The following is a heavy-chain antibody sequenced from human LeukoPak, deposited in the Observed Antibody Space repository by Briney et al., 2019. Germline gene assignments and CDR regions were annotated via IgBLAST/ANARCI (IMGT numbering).Heavy chain of an antibody. CDR3: ARSLSGYGELPSWYFDL. J-gene: IGHJ2*01. Sequence: GRSRRLSCAASGFTFSSYAMHWVRQAPGKGLEWVAVISYDGSNKYYADSMKGRFTISRDNSKNTLYLQMNSLRAEDTAVYYCARSLSGYGELPSWYFDLWGRGTLVTVSS. V-gene: IGHV3-30-3*01. D-gene: IGHD5-12*01. CDR2: ISYDGSNK. CDR1: GFTFSSYA.